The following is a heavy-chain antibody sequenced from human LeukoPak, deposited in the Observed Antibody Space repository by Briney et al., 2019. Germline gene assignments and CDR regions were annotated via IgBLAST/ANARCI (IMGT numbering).Heavy chain of an antibody. CDR2: IWYDGSNK. Sequence: PGGSLRLSCAASGFTFSSYGMHWVRQAPGKGLEWVAVIWYDGSNKYYADSVKGRFTISRDNSKNTLYLQMNSLRAEDTAVYYCARAEGYYGSSGNDAFDIWGQGTMVTVSS. CDR1: GFTFSSYG. CDR3: ARAEGYYGSSGNDAFDI. D-gene: IGHD3-22*01. V-gene: IGHV3-33*01. J-gene: IGHJ3*02.